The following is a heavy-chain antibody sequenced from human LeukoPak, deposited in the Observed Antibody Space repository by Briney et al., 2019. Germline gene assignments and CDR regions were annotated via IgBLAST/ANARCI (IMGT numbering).Heavy chain of an antibody. V-gene: IGHV4-34*01. CDR2: IDHRGSS. CDR1: GGSFSGYY. CDR3: ARVADYSNYDYYYYMDV. D-gene: IGHD4-11*01. Sequence: SETLSLTCVVYGGSFSGYYWSWSRQSPGKGLEWIGEIDHRGSSNYNPSLRSRVTISVDTSKNQFSLKLSSVTAADTAVYYCARVADYSNYDYYYYMDVWGKGTTVTVSS. J-gene: IGHJ6*03.